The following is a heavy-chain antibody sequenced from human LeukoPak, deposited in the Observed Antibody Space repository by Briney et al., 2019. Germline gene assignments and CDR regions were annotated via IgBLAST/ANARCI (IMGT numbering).Heavy chain of an antibody. V-gene: IGHV3-21*01. CDR2: ISSSSSSYI. D-gene: IGHD3-22*01. CDR1: GFTFSSYS. Sequence: GGSLRLSCAASGFTFSSYSMNWVRQAPGKGLEWVSSISSSSSSYIYYADSVKGRFTISRDNAKNSLYLQMNSLRAEDTAVYYCARDQPDYYDSSGYYLDWGQGTLVTVSS. J-gene: IGHJ4*02. CDR3: ARDQPDYYDSSGYYLD.